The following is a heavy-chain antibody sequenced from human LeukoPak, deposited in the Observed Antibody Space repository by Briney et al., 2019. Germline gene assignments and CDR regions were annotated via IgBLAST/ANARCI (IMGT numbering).Heavy chain of an antibody. V-gene: IGHV3-30*18. CDR2: ISYDGSNK. J-gene: IGHJ3*02. CDR1: GFTFSSYG. D-gene: IGHD2-15*01. CDR3: AKFDIVVVVPTTPQEDAFDI. Sequence: GGSLRLSCAASGFTFSSYGMHWVRQAPGKGLEWVAVISYDGSNKYYADSVKGRFTIFRDNSKNTLYLQMNSLRAEDTAVYYCAKFDIVVVVPTTPQEDAFDIWGQGTMVTVSS.